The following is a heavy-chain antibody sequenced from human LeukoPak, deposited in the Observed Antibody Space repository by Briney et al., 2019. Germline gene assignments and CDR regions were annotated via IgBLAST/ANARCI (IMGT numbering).Heavy chain of an antibody. Sequence: GGSLRLSCTASGFTFGEYAMSWVRQAPGKGLAWVGFIRSRGYGGKKEYAVPVKGSFTMSRADSKSIAYLQINSLKTEDTAVYYCSRGKSSSWYPEGSYYFDYWGQGTLVTVSS. V-gene: IGHV3-49*04. CDR1: GFTFGEYA. J-gene: IGHJ4*02. CDR2: IRSRGYGGKK. D-gene: IGHD6-13*01. CDR3: SRGKSSSWYPEGSYYFDY.